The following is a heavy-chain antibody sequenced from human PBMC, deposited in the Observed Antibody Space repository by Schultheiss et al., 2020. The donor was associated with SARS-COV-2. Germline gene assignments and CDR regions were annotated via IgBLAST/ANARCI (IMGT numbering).Heavy chain of an antibody. V-gene: IGHV3-21*01. D-gene: IGHD2-2*01. CDR1: GFTFSSYS. J-gene: IGHJ6*03. CDR2: ISSSSSYI. CDR3: ARDAPRYCSSTSCYFYYYYMDV. Sequence: GGSLRLSCAASGFTFSSYSMNWVRQAPGKGPEWVSSISSSSSYIYYADSVKGRFTISRDNAKNSLYLQMNSLRAEDTAVYYCARDAPRYCSSTSCYFYYYYMDVWGKGTTVTVSS.